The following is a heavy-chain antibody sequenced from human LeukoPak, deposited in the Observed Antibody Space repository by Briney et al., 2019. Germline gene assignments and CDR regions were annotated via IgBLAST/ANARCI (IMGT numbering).Heavy chain of an antibody. CDR2: IKQDGSEK. V-gene: IGHV3-7*01. Sequence: GGSLRLSCVASGFTFSSRDWMTWVRQAPGKGLEWVANIKQDGSEKNYVDSVKGRFTISRDNAKNSVDLQMNGLRAEDTAVYFCARQKPSSTLVRGNFFYYYYMDVWGKGTTVTISS. J-gene: IGHJ6*03. CDR1: GFTFSSRDW. CDR3: ARQKPSSTLVRGNFFYYYYMDV. D-gene: IGHD3-10*01.